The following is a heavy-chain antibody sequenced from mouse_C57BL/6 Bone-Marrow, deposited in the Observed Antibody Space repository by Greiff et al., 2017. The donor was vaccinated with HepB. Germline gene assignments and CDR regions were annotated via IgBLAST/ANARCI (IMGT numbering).Heavy chain of an antibody. J-gene: IGHJ3*01. CDR2: ISSGGSYT. D-gene: IGHD2-4*01. CDR1: GFTFNSYG. V-gene: IGHV5-6*01. Sequence: EVQLQQSGGDLVKPGGSLKLSCAASGFTFNSYGMSWVRQTPDKRLEWVATISSGGSYTYYPDSVKGRFTISRDNAKNTLYLQMSSLKSEDTAMYYCARHPSYDFLAYWGQGTLVTVSA. CDR3: ARHPSYDFLAY.